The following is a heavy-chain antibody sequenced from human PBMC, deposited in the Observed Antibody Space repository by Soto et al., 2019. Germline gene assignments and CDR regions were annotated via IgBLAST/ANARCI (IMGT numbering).Heavy chain of an antibody. V-gene: IGHV3-66*01. CDR3: ARAPYSSSWYTFDP. J-gene: IGHJ5*02. CDR2: VHSGGNT. CDR1: GFTVNSNY. Sequence: GGSLRLSCAASGFTVNSNYMSWVRRAPGNGLEWVSVVHSGGNTYYADSVKGRFTISRDISKNTLYLQMNSLRAEDTAVYYCARAPYSSSWYTFDPWGQGTLVTVSS. D-gene: IGHD6-13*01.